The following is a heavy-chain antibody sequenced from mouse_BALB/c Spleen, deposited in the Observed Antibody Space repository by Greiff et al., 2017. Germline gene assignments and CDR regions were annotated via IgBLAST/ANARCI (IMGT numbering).Heavy chain of an antibody. J-gene: IGHJ4*01. CDR3: ARPVYGSYAMDY. CDR1: GYSITSDYA. CDR2: ISYSGST. D-gene: IGHD2-1*01. Sequence: VQLKQSGPGLVKPSQSLSLTCTVTGYSITSDYAWNWIRQFPGNKLEWMGYISYSGSTSYNPSLKSRISITRDTSKNQFFLQLNSVTTEDTATYYCARPVYGSYAMDYWGQGTSVTVSS. V-gene: IGHV3-2*02.